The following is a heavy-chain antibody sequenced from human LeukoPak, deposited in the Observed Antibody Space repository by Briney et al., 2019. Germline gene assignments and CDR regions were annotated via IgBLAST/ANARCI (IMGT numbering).Heavy chain of an antibody. V-gene: IGHV4-39*07. CDR1: GGSISSSSYY. J-gene: IGHJ3*02. CDR2: IYYSGST. CDR3: ARTLITIFGVVTPGAFDI. D-gene: IGHD3-3*01. Sequence: SETLSLTCTVSGGSISSSSYYWGWIRQPPGKGLEWIGSIYYSGSTYYNPSLKSRVTISVDTSKNQFSLKLSSVTAADTAVYYCARTLITIFGVVTPGAFDIWGQGTMVTVSS.